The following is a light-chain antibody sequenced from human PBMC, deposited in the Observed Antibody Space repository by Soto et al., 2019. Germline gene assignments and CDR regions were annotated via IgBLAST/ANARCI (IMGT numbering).Light chain of an antibody. CDR3: QQYGSSRWT. CDR2: GAS. Sequence: EIVLTQSPGTLSLSPGERATLSCRASQSVSSNYLAWYRQKPGQAPRLLIYGASSRATGTPDRFSGSGSGTDFTLTINRLEPEDFAVYYCQQYGSSRWTFGQGTKVEIK. CDR1: QSVSSNY. J-gene: IGKJ1*01. V-gene: IGKV3-20*01.